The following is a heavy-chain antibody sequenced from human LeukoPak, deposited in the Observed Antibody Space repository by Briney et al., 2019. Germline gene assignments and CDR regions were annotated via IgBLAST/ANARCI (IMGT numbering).Heavy chain of an antibody. D-gene: IGHD6-19*01. J-gene: IGHJ5*02. CDR3: ARARIAVARLRAPFDP. CDR2: INHSGST. Sequence: SETLSLTCAVYGGSFSGYYWSWIRQPPGKGLEWIGEINHSGSTNYNPSLKSRVTISVDTSKNQFSLKLSSVTAADTAVYYCARARIAVARLRAPFDPWGLGTLVTVSS. V-gene: IGHV4-34*01. CDR1: GGSFSGYY.